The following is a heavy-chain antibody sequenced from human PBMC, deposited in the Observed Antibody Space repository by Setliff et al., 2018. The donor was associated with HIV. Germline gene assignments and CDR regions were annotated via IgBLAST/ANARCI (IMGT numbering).Heavy chain of an antibody. CDR2: IRTSGST. Sequence: SETLSLTCTVSGDSINSGSYYWSWIRQPAGKGLEWIGRIRTSGSTNYNPSLRSRVTMSLDTSKNNFSLKLSSVTAADTAVDYCARDVAVASFFNYWGQGTLVTVSS. V-gene: IGHV4-61*02. CDR3: ARDVAVASFFNY. J-gene: IGHJ4*02. CDR1: GDSINSGSYY. D-gene: IGHD6-19*01.